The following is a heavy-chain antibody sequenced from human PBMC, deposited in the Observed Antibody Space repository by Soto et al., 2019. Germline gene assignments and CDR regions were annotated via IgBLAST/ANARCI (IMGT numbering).Heavy chain of an antibody. D-gene: IGHD2-15*01. CDR1: GFTFSIYT. J-gene: IGHJ3*01. V-gene: IGHV3-23*01. CDR2: FTGSGGNT. Sequence: GGSLRLSCAASGFTFSIYTMSWVRQPPGKGLEWVSSFTGSGGNTFYADSVKGRFTISRDNSENTLYLQMNSLRAEDTAVYFCAKESSLSCSGGSCYGAFAFWGQGTMVTVSS. CDR3: AKESSLSCSGGSCYGAFAF.